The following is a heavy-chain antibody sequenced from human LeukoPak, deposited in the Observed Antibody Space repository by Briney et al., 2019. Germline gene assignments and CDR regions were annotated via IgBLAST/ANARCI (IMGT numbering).Heavy chain of an antibody. CDR2: INPNSGGT. Sequence: ASVKVSCKASGYTFTGYYMHWVRQAPGQGLEWMGWINPNSGGTNYAQKFQGRVTMTRDTSISTAYMELSRPRSDDTAVYYCARSIAAAGTQDFQHWGQGTLVTVSS. CDR3: ARSIAAAGTQDFQH. J-gene: IGHJ1*01. D-gene: IGHD6-13*01. V-gene: IGHV1-2*02. CDR1: GYTFTGYY.